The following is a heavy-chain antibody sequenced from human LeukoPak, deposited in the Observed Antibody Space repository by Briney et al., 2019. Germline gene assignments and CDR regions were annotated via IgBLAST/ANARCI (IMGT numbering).Heavy chain of an antibody. CDR2: IYYSGST. V-gene: IGHV4-59*01. D-gene: IGHD3-22*01. CDR1: GGSISSYY. CDR3: ARTYYDSGGNWFDP. J-gene: IGHJ5*02. Sequence: SEILSLTCTVSGGSISSYYWSWLRQPPGKGLEWIAYIYYSGSTNYNPSLKSRVTISVDTSKNQFSLKLSSVTAADTAVYYCARTYYDSGGNWFDPWGQGTLVTVFS.